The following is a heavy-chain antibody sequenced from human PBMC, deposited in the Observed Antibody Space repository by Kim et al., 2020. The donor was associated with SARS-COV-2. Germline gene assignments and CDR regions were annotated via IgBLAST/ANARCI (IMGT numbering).Heavy chain of an antibody. V-gene: IGHV3-21*01. CDR3: ARGGSCSATSCPLPDS. CDR1: GFTFSNYN. D-gene: IGHD2-2*01. Sequence: GGSLRLSCAASGFTFSNYNMHWVRQAPGKGLEWVSFISTTSRYIYYADSLKGRFTISRDNTKNSLFLQMNSLRAEDTAVYYCARGGSCSATSCPLPDSWGQGTLVTVSS. CDR2: ISTTSRYI. J-gene: IGHJ5*02.